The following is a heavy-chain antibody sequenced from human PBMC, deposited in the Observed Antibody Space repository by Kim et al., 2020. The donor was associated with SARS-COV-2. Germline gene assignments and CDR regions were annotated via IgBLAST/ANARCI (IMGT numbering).Heavy chain of an antibody. Sequence: GESLKISCKVSGDSVNSYCIGWGLERPGKVVRWGVITYPGDCVTRYSPSFQGQVTISADKSISTAYLQWSSLKASDTAMYYCARPQWLGAFDIWGQGTVVTVSS. CDR3: ARPQWLGAFDI. V-gene: IGHV5-51*01. J-gene: IGHJ3*02. CDR2: TYPGDCVT. D-gene: IGHD6-19*01. CDR1: GDSVNSYC.